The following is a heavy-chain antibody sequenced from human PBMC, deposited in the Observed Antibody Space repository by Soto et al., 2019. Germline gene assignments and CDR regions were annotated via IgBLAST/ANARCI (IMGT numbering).Heavy chain of an antibody. V-gene: IGHV3-23*01. CDR1: GFTFSSYA. CDR3: VVRYSSGWYSYFDY. J-gene: IGHJ4*02. CDR2: ISGSGGST. Sequence: LRLSCAASGFTFSSYAMSWVRQAPGKGLEWVSAISGSGGSTYYADSVKGRFTISRDNSKNTLYLQMNSLRAEDTAVYYCVVRYSSGWYSYFDYWGQGTLVTVSS. D-gene: IGHD6-19*01.